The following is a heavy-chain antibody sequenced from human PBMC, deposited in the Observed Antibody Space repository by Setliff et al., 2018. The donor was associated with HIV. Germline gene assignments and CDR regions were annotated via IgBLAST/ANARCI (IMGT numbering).Heavy chain of an antibody. D-gene: IGHD3-22*01. CDR1: GFTFSSYG. Sequence: PGGSLRLSCAASGFTFSSYGMHWVRQAPGKGLEWVAFIRYDGSSKYYADSVKGRFTISRDNSKNTLYLQMNSLRAEDTAVYYCAKDQGYYDSSGYYLDYWGQGTLVTVS. V-gene: IGHV3-30*02. CDR2: IRYDGSSK. J-gene: IGHJ4*02. CDR3: AKDQGYYDSSGYYLDY.